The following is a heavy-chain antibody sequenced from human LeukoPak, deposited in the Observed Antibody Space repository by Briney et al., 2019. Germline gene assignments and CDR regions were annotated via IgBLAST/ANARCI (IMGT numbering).Heavy chain of an antibody. CDR3: AKDRLAVVTASWFDL. D-gene: IGHD2-21*02. J-gene: IGHJ5*02. CDR2: ISTTSSCK. V-gene: IGHV3-21*01. Sequence: PGGSLRLPCAASGFTFVDYSMNWVRQAPGKGLEWVSSISTTSSCKYYADSVKGRFTISRDNAKKSLYLQMNSLRVEDTAVYYCAKDRLAVVTASWFDLWGQGTLVTVSS. CDR1: GFTFVDYS.